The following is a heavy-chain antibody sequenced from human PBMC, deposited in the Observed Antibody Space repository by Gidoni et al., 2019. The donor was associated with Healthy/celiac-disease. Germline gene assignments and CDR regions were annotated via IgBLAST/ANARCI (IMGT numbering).Heavy chain of an antibody. Sequence: EVQLVESGGGLIQPGGSLRLSCAASGFTVSSHYMSWVRQAPGKGLEWVSVIYRGGSTYYADSVKGRFTISRDNSKNTLYLKMNSLRAEDTAVYYCARGLRSRITMIVVANDAFDIWGQGTMVTVSS. D-gene: IGHD3-22*01. CDR2: IYRGGST. CDR3: ARGLRSRITMIVVANDAFDI. CDR1: GFTVSSHY. J-gene: IGHJ3*02. V-gene: IGHV3-53*01.